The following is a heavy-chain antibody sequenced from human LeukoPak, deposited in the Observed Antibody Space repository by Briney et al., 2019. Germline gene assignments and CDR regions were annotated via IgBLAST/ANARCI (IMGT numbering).Heavy chain of an antibody. CDR2: IYTSGST. J-gene: IGHJ4*02. CDR1: GGSISSGSYY. Sequence: KTSETLSLTCTVSGGSISSGSYYWSWIRQPAGKGLEWIGRIYTSGSTNYNPSLKSRVTISVDTSKNQFSLKLSSVTAADTAVYYCARVAPPQFHRSSVYFDYWGQGTLVNVSS. CDR3: ARVAPPQFHRSSVYFDY. V-gene: IGHV4-61*02.